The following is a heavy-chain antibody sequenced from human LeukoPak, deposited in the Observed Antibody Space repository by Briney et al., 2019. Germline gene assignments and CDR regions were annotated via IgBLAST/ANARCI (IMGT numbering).Heavy chain of an antibody. CDR1: GGSISSGSYY. J-gene: IGHJ6*03. CDR2: IFTSGST. D-gene: IGHD3-3*01. CDR3: ARDGAYDFWSGYYYYYKDV. V-gene: IGHV4-61*02. Sequence: SQTLSLTCTVSGGSISSGSYYWSWIRQPAGKGLEWIGRIFTSGSTNYNPSLKSRVTISVDTSKNQFSLKLSSVTAADTAVYYCARDGAYDFWSGYYYYYKDVWGKGTMVTVSS.